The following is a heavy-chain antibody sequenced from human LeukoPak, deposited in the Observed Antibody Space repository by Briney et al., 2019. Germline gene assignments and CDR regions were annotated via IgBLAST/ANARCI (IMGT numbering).Heavy chain of an antibody. CDR1: GFTVSSNY. V-gene: IGHV3-53*01. CDR2: IYSGGST. D-gene: IGHD1-26*01. CDR3: AKGAVGGYFDY. J-gene: IGHJ4*02. Sequence: PGGSLRLSCAASGFTVSSNYMSWVRQAPGKGLEWVSVIYSGGSTDYADSVKGRFTISRDNSKNTLYLQMNSLRAEDTAVYYCAKGAVGGYFDYWGQGTLVTVSS.